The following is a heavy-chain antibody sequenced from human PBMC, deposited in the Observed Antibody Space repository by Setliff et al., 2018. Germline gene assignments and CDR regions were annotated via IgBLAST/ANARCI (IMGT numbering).Heavy chain of an antibody. V-gene: IGHV4-61*09. CDR2: IFKSGT. CDR1: GGSFDSDSHY. Sequence: SETLSLTCTVSGGSFDSDSHYWSWMRQPPGKGLEWIGHIFKSGTNFHPSFRSRVSMSVDTSKSQFSLELTSVTAADTALYYCARDHFGVAGDSWGPGTLGTVSS. CDR3: ARDHFGVAGDS. J-gene: IGHJ4*02. D-gene: IGHD3-3*01.